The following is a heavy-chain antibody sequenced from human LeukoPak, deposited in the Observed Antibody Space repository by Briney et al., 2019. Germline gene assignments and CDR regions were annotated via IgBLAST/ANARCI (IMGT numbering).Heavy chain of an antibody. Sequence: GGSLRLSCTVSGFTVSSNSMSWVRQAPGKGLEWVSFIYSDNTHYSDSVKGRFTISRDNSKNTLYLQMNSLKTEDTAVYYCTRGIEPRSGSYSYYYYYYYMDVWGKGTTVTISS. V-gene: IGHV3-53*01. CDR1: GFTVSSNS. D-gene: IGHD1-26*01. J-gene: IGHJ6*03. CDR3: TRGIEPRSGSYSYYYYYYYMDV. CDR2: IYSDNT.